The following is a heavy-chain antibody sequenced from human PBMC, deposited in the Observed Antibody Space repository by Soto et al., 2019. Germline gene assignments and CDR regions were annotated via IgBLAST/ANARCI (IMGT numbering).Heavy chain of an antibody. V-gene: IGHV1-69*13. D-gene: IGHD6-6*01. CDR2: IIPIFGTA. Sequence: SVKVSCKASGGTFSSYAISWVRQAPGQGLEWMGGIIPIFGTANYAQKFQGRVTITADESTSTAYMELSSLRSEDTAVYYCAGMGSSSFFVSGRFDPWGQGTLVTVSS. CDR3: AGMGSSSFFVSGRFDP. J-gene: IGHJ5*02. CDR1: GGTFSSYA.